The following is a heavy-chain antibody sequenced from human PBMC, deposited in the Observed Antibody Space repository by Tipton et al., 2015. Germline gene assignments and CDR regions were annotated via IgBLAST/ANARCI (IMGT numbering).Heavy chain of an antibody. CDR3: ARGRRAGSYYSCWFDP. CDR2: VYYNGAT. CDR1: GGSISTTNYY. D-gene: IGHD2-15*01. J-gene: IGHJ5*02. Sequence: TLSLTCTVSGGSISTTNYYWGWIRQPPGKGLEWIGTVYYNGATQYNPSLNSRVTISVDTSKNQFSLKLSSVTAADTAVYYCARGRRAGSYYSCWFDPWGQGTLVTVSS. V-gene: IGHV4-39*07.